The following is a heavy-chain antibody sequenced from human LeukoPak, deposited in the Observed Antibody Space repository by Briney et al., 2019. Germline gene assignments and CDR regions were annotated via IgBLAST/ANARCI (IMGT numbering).Heavy chain of an antibody. J-gene: IGHJ3*02. CDR1: GFTFSSYW. CDR3: AKDKGLTYYYDSSGYRFGGDDAFDI. V-gene: IGHV3-23*01. D-gene: IGHD3-22*01. Sequence: PGGSLRLSCAASGFTFSSYWMHWVRQAPGKGLVWVSAISGSGGSTYYADSVKGRFTISRDNSKNTLYLQMNSLRAEDTAVYYCAKDKGLTYYYDSSGYRFGGDDAFDIWGQGTMVTVSS. CDR2: ISGSGGST.